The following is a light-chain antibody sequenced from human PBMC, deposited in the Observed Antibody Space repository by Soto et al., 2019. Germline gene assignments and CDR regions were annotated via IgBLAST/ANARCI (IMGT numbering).Light chain of an antibody. CDR3: QQRSNGPWT. J-gene: IGKJ4*01. Sequence: EIVLTQSPATLSLSPGERATLSCRASHGVSSYLAWYQQKPGQAPRLLMYDTSNRATGIPARFSGSGSGTDFTLTISSLEPEDFAVYYCQQRSNGPWTFGGGTKVEIK. CDR1: HGVSSY. V-gene: IGKV3-11*01. CDR2: DTS.